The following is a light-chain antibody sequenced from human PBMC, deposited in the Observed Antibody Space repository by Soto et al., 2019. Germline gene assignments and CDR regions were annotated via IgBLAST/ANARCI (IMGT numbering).Light chain of an antibody. CDR1: QSVSNNY. V-gene: IGKV3-20*01. Sequence: EIVLTQPPGTLSLSTGERATLSCRASQSVSNNYLAWYQQKPGQAPRLLIYGASNRATGIPDRFSGSGSGTDFTLTISRLEPEDFAVYYCQQYGSSGTFGQGTKVDI. CDR2: GAS. J-gene: IGKJ1*01. CDR3: QQYGSSGT.